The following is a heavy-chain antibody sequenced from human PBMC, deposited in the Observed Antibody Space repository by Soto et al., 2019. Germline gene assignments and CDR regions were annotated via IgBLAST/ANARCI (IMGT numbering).Heavy chain of an antibody. Sequence: SVKVSCKASGLTFTSSAVQWVRQARGQRLEWIGWIVVGSGNTNYAQKFQERVTITRDMSTSTAYMELSSLRSEDTAVYYCAADGEGYYGMDVWGQGTTVTVSS. J-gene: IGHJ6*02. V-gene: IGHV1-58*01. CDR2: IVVGSGNT. CDR3: AADGEGYYGMDV. D-gene: IGHD2-21*01. CDR1: GLTFTSSA.